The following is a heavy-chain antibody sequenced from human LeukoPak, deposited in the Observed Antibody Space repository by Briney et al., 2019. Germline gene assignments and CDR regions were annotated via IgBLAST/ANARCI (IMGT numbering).Heavy chain of an antibody. J-gene: IGHJ4*02. CDR3: ATPPNGGDLNYYFDY. V-gene: IGHV3-30*02. CDR2: IRFDGSNI. Sequence: GGSLRLSCAASGFSFRTYGMHWVRQAPGKGLEWVTYIRFDGSNIYYAEAVKGRFTISRDNSKNTLYLQMNSLRAEDTAVYYCATPPNGGDLNYYFDYWGQGTLVTVSS. CDR1: GFSFRTYG. D-gene: IGHD2-21*01.